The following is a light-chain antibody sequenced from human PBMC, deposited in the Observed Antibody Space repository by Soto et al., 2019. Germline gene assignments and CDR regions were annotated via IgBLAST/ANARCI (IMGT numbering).Light chain of an antibody. CDR3: SSYAGSDNPYV. J-gene: IGLJ1*01. CDR1: SGDVGGYDY. CDR2: EVT. V-gene: IGLV2-8*01. Sequence: QSALTQPPSASGSPGQSVTISCTGTSGDVGGYDYVSWYQQHPGKAPKLMIYEVTKRSLGVPDRFSGSKSGNTASLTVSGLQAEDEADYYCSSYAGSDNPYVFGTGTMVTVL.